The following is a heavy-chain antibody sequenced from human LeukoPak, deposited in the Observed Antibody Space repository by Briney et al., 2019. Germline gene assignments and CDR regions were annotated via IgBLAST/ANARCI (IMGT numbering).Heavy chain of an antibody. D-gene: IGHD6-19*01. CDR1: GFTFNNYG. Sequence: PGESLRLSCAASGFTFNNYGMHWVRQAPGKGLEWVAFIRYDGSNKYYADSVKGRFTIPRDNSKNTLYLQMNNLRAEDTAVYFCAKGPNSGWYSRFDYWGQGTLVTVSS. J-gene: IGHJ4*02. CDR3: AKGPNSGWYSRFDY. CDR2: IRYDGSNK. V-gene: IGHV3-30*02.